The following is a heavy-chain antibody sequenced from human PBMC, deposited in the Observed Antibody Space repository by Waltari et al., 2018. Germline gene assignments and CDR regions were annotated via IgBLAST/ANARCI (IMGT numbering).Heavy chain of an antibody. CDR1: GFAFSDYY. CDR3: ARDRIAAALLSG. J-gene: IGHJ4*02. CDR2: ISRSGSTI. Sequence: QVQLVESGGGLVKPGGSLRLSCAASGFAFSDYYMSWIRQAPGKWLEWVSYISRSGSTIYYADSVKGRFTSSRDNAKNSLYLQMNSLRAEDTAVYYCARDRIAAALLSGWGQGTLVTVSS. D-gene: IGHD6-13*01. V-gene: IGHV3-11*01.